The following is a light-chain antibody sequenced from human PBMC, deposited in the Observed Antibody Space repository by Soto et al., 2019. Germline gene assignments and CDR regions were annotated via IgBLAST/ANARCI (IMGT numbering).Light chain of an antibody. CDR1: QGMSRS. J-gene: IGKJ4*01. CDR2: TTS. CDR3: QQSFSFPHT. Sequence: DIQLTQSPSSVSAFVGDRVTITCRASQGMSRSLAWYQQKPGKAPNLLIYTTSILQSGVPSRFSGSASGTDFILTITSLQPEDFATYYCQQSFSFPHTFGGGTKVEVK. V-gene: IGKV1D-12*01.